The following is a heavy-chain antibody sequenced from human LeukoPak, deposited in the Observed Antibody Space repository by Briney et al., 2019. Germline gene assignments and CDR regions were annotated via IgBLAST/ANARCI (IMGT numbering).Heavy chain of an antibody. CDR1: GYIFSDYW. Sequence: GASVKVSCKASGYIFSDYWIHWVRQAPGRGLECMGWIDPASGITNQPQKFQGRTTVTRDTSASTVYMDLTGLTTDDTAVYYCARVGAPGGLRPYHYYYWGQGTLVTVSS. CDR3: ARVGAPGGLRPYHYYY. CDR2: IDPASGIT. J-gene: IGHJ4*02. V-gene: IGHV1-2*02. D-gene: IGHD3-16*01.